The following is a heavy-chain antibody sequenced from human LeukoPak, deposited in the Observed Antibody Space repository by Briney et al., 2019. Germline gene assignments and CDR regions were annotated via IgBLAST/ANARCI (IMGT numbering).Heavy chain of an antibody. V-gene: IGHV3-11*06. CDR3: ASGKLWFGELSSFDY. Sequence: GGSLRLSCAAPGFTFSDYYMSWIRQAPGKGLEWVSYISSSSSYTNYADSVKGRFTISRDNAKNSLYLQMNSLRAEDTAVYYCASGKLWFGELSSFDYWGQGTLVTVSS. CDR2: ISSSSSYT. D-gene: IGHD3-10*01. CDR1: GFTFSDYY. J-gene: IGHJ4*02.